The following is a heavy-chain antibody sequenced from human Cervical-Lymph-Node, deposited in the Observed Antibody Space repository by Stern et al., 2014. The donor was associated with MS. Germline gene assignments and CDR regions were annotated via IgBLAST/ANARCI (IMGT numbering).Heavy chain of an antibody. CDR1: GGTFPTYT. D-gene: IGHD3-10*01. CDR3: ATGGSGYFDY. J-gene: IGHJ4*02. V-gene: IGHV1-69*01. Sequence: QVQLAESAPEVKQPGAPVKVSSQASGGTFPTYTLTCVRQAPGPALEWMGGIVPIFAATNYAQKFRGRVTISADESTSTAYMELSSLISEDTAVYYCATGGSGYFDYWGQGTLVTVSS. CDR2: IVPIFAAT.